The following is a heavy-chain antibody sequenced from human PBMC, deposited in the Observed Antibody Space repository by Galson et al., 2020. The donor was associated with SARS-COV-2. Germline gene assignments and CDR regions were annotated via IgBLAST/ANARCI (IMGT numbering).Heavy chain of an antibody. D-gene: IGHD4-17*01. CDR1: GTSISSGSYS. Sequence: SETLSLTCAVSGTSISSGSYSWHWIRQPPGKGLEWIGYISHSGGTYYNPSLKSRVTSSGDRSKNQFSLRLSSVTAADTAVYYCARLHYGEYAPEAFDIWGPGTRVTVAS. J-gene: IGHJ3*02. CDR2: ISHSGGT. V-gene: IGHV4-30-2*01. CDR3: ARLHYGEYAPEAFDI.